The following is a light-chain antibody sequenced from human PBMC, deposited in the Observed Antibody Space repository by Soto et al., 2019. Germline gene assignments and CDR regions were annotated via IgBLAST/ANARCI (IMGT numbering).Light chain of an antibody. CDR1: SSNIGAGYD. V-gene: IGLV1-40*01. CDR3: AAWDDSLSGRV. CDR2: SNN. Sequence: QSVLTQPPSVFGAPGQRVTISCTGSSSNIGAGYDVHWYQQLPGTAPKLLIYSNNNRPSGVPDRFSGSKSGTSASLAITGLQAEDEADYYCAAWDDSLSGRVFGGGTKLTVL. J-gene: IGLJ3*02.